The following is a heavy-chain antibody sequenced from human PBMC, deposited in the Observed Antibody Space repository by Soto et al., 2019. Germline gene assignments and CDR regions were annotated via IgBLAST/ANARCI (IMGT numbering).Heavy chain of an antibody. CDR1: GGTFSSYP. Sequence: QVQLVQSGAEVKKPGSSVKVSCKASGGTFSSYPISWVRQAPGQGLEWMGRIIPILDITDYAQRFQGRITITADKSTSTAYMELSSLSSDDTAVYYFARPTSTGTTSGYYFDYWGQGTLVTVSS. CDR2: IIPILDIT. D-gene: IGHD1-7*01. CDR3: ARPTSTGTTSGYYFDY. J-gene: IGHJ4*02. V-gene: IGHV1-69*02.